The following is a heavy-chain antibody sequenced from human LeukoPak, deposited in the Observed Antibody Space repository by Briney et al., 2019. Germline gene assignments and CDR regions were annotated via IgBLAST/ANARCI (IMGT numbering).Heavy chain of an antibody. CDR2: IYTSGST. Sequence: PSETLSLICTVSGGSISSYYWSWIRQPAGKGLEWIGRIYTSGSTSYNPSLKSRVTISVDKSRNQLSLKLTSVTAADTAVYYCASVTDRLGGAIDYWGQGTLVTVSS. CDR3: ASVTDRLGGAIDY. J-gene: IGHJ4*02. CDR1: GGSISSYY. D-gene: IGHD1-26*01. V-gene: IGHV4-4*07.